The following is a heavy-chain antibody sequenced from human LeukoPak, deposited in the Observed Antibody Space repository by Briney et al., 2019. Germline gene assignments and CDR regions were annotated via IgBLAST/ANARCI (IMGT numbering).Heavy chain of an antibody. V-gene: IGHV1-2*02. CDR1: GYTFTGYY. D-gene: IGHD3-9*01. J-gene: IGHJ5*02. CDR3: ARDKGYYDILTGYYRNWFDP. Sequence: GASVKVSCKASGYTFTGYYMHWVRQAPGQGLEWMGWINPNSGGTNYAQKFQGRVTMTRDTSISTAYMELSRLRSDDTAVYYCARDKGYYDILTGYYRNWFDPWGQGTLVTVSS. CDR2: INPNSGGT.